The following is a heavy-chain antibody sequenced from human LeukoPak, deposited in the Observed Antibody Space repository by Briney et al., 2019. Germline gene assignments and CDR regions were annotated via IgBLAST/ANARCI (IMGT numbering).Heavy chain of an antibody. CDR2: ISYDGSNK. CDR1: GFTFSSYG. D-gene: IGHD5-18*01. V-gene: IGHV3-30*18. CDR3: AKDLSADTAMVTYYYYGMDV. Sequence: PGGSLRLSCAASGFTFSSYGMHWVRQAPGKGLEWVAVISYDGSNKYYADSVKGRFTISRDNSKNTLYLQMNGLRAEDTAVYYCAKDLSADTAMVTYYYYGMDVWGQGTTVTVSS. J-gene: IGHJ6*02.